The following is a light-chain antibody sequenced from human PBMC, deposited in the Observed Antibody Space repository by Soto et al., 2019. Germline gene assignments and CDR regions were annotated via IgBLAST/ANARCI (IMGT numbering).Light chain of an antibody. Sequence: QLVLTQSPSASASLGASVKLTCTLSSGHSSYAIAWHQQQPEKGPRYLMKLNSDGSHSKGEGIPDRFSGSSAGAERYLTISSLQSEDEADYYCQTWGTGGRYVVFGGGTKLTVL. CDR3: QTWGTGGRYVV. CDR2: LNSDGSH. CDR1: SGHSSYA. J-gene: IGLJ2*01. V-gene: IGLV4-69*01.